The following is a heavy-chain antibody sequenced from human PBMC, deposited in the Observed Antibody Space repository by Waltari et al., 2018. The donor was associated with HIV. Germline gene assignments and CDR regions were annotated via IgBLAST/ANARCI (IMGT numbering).Heavy chain of an antibody. V-gene: IGHV5-51*03. CDR2: IYPCDSDT. Sequence: EVQLVQSGAEVKKPGESLQISCKGSGYRFATYWVGWVRQMPGKGLEGMGIIYPCDSDTRYSPSFQGQVTISADKSIRTAYLQWSSLKASDTAMYYCTKGMYANQDYFDNWGQGTLVTVSS. CDR1: GYRFATYW. J-gene: IGHJ4*02. D-gene: IGHD2-8*01. CDR3: TKGMYANQDYFDN.